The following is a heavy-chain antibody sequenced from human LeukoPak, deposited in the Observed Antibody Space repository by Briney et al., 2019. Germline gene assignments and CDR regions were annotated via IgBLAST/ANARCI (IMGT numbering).Heavy chain of an antibody. CDR2: ISGSGGST. J-gene: IGHJ4*02. CDR3: SIDVVTAAI. CDR1: GFTFRSYT. D-gene: IGHD4-23*01. Sequence: GGSLRLSCAASGFTFRSYTMSWVRQTPGKGLEWVSTISGSGGSTYLADSVKGRFTISRDNSKNTLYLQMNSLRGEDTAVYYCSIDVVTAAIWGQGTLVTVSS. V-gene: IGHV3-23*01.